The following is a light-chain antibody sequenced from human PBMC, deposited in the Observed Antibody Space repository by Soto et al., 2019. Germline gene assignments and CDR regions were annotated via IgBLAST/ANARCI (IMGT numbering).Light chain of an antibody. CDR2: GAS. CDR1: QSVSSSY. V-gene: IGKV3-20*01. J-gene: IGKJ1*01. Sequence: EVVLTRSPATLSLSPGERATLSCRASQSVSSSYLAWYQQKPGQAPRLLVYGASSRATGIPDRFSGSGSGTDFTLTISRLEPEDFAVYYCQQYGSSPWTFGQGTKVDIK. CDR3: QQYGSSPWT.